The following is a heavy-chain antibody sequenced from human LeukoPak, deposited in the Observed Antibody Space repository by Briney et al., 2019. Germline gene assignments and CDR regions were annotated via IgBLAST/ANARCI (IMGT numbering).Heavy chain of an antibody. CDR2: ISSSSSYI. V-gene: IGHV3-21*01. CDR1: GFTFSSYS. Sequence: GGSLRLSCAASGFTFSSYSMNWVRQAPGKGLEWVSSISSSSSYIYYADSVKGRFTISRDNAKNSLYLQMNSLRAEDTAVYYCARDYIERDPPLQHWGQGTLVTVSS. J-gene: IGHJ1*01. CDR3: ARDYIERDPPLQH.